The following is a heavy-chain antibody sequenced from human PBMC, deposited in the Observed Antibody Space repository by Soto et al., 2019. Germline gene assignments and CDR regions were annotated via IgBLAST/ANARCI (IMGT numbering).Heavy chain of an antibody. D-gene: IGHD3-22*01. CDR3: ARPAGYDSSGYYDAWFDP. CDR2: IYYSGST. J-gene: IGHJ5*02. CDR1: GGSISSSSYY. V-gene: IGHV4-39*01. Sequence: PSETLSLTCTVSGGSISSSSYYWGWIRQPPGKGLEWIGSIYYSGSTYYNPSLKSRVTISVDTSKNQFSLKLRSEDTAVYYCARPAGYDSSGYYDAWFDPWGQGTLVTVSS.